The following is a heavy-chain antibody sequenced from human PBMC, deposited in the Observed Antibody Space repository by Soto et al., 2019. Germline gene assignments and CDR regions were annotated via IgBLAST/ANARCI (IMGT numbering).Heavy chain of an antibody. CDR3: AREGLAPYYYYGMDV. J-gene: IGHJ6*02. Sequence: QVQLVQSRGEVKKPGASVKVSCKTSGYSFTTYGISWVRQAPGQGLEWMGWISGYNGNTNYAQNLQGRVTMTTDTSTSTAYMELRSLRSDDTAVYYCAREGLAPYYYYGMDVWGQGSTVTVSS. V-gene: IGHV1-18*01. CDR1: GYSFTTYG. CDR2: ISGYNGNT.